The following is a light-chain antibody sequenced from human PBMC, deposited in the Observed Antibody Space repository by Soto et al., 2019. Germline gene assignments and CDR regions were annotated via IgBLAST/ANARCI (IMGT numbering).Light chain of an antibody. CDR2: GAS. CDR1: QSISRT. Sequence: EILMTQSPATLSVSPGEGLTLSCRASQSISRTLAWYQQRPGQAPRLLIYGASSRATGVPARFSGSGSGTEFTLTISSLQSEDFAVYYCQQYDSSPLTFGGGTKVDIK. CDR3: QQYDSSPLT. V-gene: IGKV3-15*01. J-gene: IGKJ4*01.